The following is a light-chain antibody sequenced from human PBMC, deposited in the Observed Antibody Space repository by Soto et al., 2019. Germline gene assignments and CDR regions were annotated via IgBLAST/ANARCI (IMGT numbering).Light chain of an antibody. Sequence: HSVLTQPPSVSAAPGQKVTISCSGSSSNIGNNFVSWYQQLPGTAPKLLIYDNDKRPSGIPDRFSGSKSGTSATLGITGLQTGDEADYYCGTWDNSLSAGLFGGGTKVTVL. CDR2: DND. CDR1: SSNIGNNF. J-gene: IGLJ2*01. CDR3: GTWDNSLSAGL. V-gene: IGLV1-51*01.